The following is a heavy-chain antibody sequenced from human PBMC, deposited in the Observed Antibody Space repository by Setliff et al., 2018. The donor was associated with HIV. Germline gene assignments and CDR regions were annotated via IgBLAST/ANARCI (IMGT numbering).Heavy chain of an antibody. D-gene: IGHD3-22*01. J-gene: IGHJ4*02. CDR3: ARALGYYYDSSGYVDY. CDR1: GGSFSDYY. Sequence: ASETLSLTCAVYGGSFSDYYWSWIRQPPGKGLEWSGEINRGGSTNYNPSLKSRVTISLDTSKRQFSLKLSSVTAADTAVYYCARALGYYYDSSGYVDYWGQGTLVTVSS. V-gene: IGHV4-34*01. CDR2: INRGGST.